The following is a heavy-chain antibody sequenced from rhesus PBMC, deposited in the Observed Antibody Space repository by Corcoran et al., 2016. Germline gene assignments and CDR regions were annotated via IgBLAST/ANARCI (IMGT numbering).Heavy chain of an antibody. CDR1: GYSFTSYW. D-gene: IGHD3-16*01. CDR3: AKRAGGIYYYGAFDF. CDR2: IAPSNSNT. J-gene: IGHJ3*01. V-gene: IGHV5-2*01. Sequence: EVQLVQSGAEVKRPGESLKISCKTSGYSFTSYWLSWVRQMPGKGLEWMGAIAPSNSNTRESPSCQGQFTIAADKSISTTYLQWSSLKAADSATYYCAKRAGGIYYYGAFDFWGQGLRVTVSS.